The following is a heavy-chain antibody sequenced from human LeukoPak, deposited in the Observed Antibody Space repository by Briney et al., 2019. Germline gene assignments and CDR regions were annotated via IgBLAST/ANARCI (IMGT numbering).Heavy chain of an antibody. D-gene: IGHD2-2*01. J-gene: IGHJ4*02. Sequence: GGSLRLSCAASGFTFSSYSMNWVRQAPGKGLEWVSSISSSSSYIYYADSVKGRFTISRDNAKNSLYLQMNSLRAEDTAVYYCARDIVVVPAATWPEVDYWGQGTLVTVSS. CDR3: ARDIVVVPAATWPEVDY. CDR2: ISSSSSYI. CDR1: GFTFSSYS. V-gene: IGHV3-21*01.